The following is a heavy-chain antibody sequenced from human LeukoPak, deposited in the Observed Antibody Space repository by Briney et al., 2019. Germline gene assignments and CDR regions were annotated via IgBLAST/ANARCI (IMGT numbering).Heavy chain of an antibody. Sequence: PSETLSLTCTVSGGSISSGSYYWSWIRQPAGKGLEWIGRIYTSESTNYNPSLKSRVTISVDTSKNQFSLKLSSVTAADTAVYYCARSSGYTNWFDPWGQGTLVTVSS. CDR2: IYTSEST. V-gene: IGHV4-61*02. CDR3: ARSSGYTNWFDP. CDR1: GGSISSGSYY. D-gene: IGHD3-3*01. J-gene: IGHJ5*02.